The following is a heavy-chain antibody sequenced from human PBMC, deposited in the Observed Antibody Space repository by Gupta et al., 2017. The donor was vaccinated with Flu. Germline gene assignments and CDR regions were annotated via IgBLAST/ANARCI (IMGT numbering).Heavy chain of an antibody. D-gene: IGHD6-19*01. CDR3: ATTRPVAGNRDYFDY. J-gene: IGHJ4*02. CDR1: SYS. CDR2: ISSSSSYI. V-gene: IGHV3-21*01. Sequence: SYSMNWVRQAPGKGLEWVSSISSSSSYIYYADSVKGRFTISRDNAKNSLYLQMNSLRAEDTAVYYCATTRPVAGNRDYFDYWGQGTLVTVSS.